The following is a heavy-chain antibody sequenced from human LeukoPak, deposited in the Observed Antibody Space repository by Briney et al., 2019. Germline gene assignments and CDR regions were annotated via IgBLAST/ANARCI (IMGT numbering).Heavy chain of an antibody. J-gene: IGHJ4*02. CDR3: ARVGFGNTPHPIDY. CDR2: IYYTGST. Sequence: PSETLSLTCTVSGDSISSYYWSWIRQPPGKGLEWIGYIYYTGSTNYNPSLKSRVTISVDTSKNQFSLKLSSVTAADTAVYYCARVGFGNTPHPIDYWGQGTLVTVS. D-gene: IGHD4-23*01. CDR1: GDSISSYY. V-gene: IGHV4-59*01.